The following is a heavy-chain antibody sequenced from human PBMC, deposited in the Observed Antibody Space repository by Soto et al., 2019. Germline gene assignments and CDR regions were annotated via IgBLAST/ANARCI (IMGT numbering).Heavy chain of an antibody. CDR3: ARGPLRWNAIDY. CDR1: GGSISSGGYY. D-gene: IGHD4-17*01. CDR2: IYYSGST. Sequence: QVQLQESGPGLVKPSQTLSLTCTVSGGSISSGGYYWSWIRQHPGKGLEWIGYIYYSGSTYYNPSLKRRVTITVDTSKNQFSLKLSSVTAADTAVYYCARGPLRWNAIDYWGQGTLVTVSS. J-gene: IGHJ4*02. V-gene: IGHV4-31*03.